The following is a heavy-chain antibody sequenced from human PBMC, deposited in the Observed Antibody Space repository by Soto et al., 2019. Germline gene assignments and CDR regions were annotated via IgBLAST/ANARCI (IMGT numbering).Heavy chain of an antibody. D-gene: IGHD3-9*01. CDR3: ANDVHYDILTGSEYIQQ. Sequence: EVQLLESGGGVVQPGGSLRISCAASGFTFSSHAMSWVRQAPGKGLEWVSALSGSGSTTKYTNSVKGRFTISRDNSKNMLYLQMNSLRVDDTVVYYCANDVHYDILTGSEYIQQWGQGTLVIVPS. CDR2: LSGSGSTT. J-gene: IGHJ1*01. CDR1: GFTFSSHA. V-gene: IGHV3-23*01.